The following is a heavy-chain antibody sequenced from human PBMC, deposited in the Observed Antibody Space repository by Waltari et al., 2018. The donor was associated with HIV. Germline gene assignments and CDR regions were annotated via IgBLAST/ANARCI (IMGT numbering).Heavy chain of an antibody. J-gene: IGHJ6*02. CDR2: ISNNGHST. D-gene: IGHD2-15*01. V-gene: IGHV3-64D*06. CDR1: GFTFSSYA. CDR3: VKEGGYCSGGRCYYYGMDV. Sequence: EVQLVESGGGLVQPGGSLKLSCSASGFTFSSYAMHWVPQAPGKGLEYVSAISNNGHSTYYADSVKGRFTISRDNSKNTLNLQMSSLRAEDTAVYYCVKEGGYCSGGRCYYYGMDVWGQGTTVTVSS.